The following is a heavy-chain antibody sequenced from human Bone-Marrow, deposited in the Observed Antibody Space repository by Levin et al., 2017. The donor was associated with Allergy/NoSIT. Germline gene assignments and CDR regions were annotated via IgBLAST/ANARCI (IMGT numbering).Heavy chain of an antibody. CDR2: IFFDGSEK. CDR1: GFSFDRHS. D-gene: IGHD4-17*01. V-gene: IGHV3-30-3*01. CDR3: AKAGTTVMVSYYYMDV. Sequence: GGSLRLSCADSGFSFDRHSMHWVRQAPGKGLEWVANIFFDGSEKYYADSVKGRFTISRDNRKNTLYLQMDSLRPEDTAVYYCAKAGTTVMVSYYYMDVCGTGTTVTVSS. J-gene: IGHJ6*03.